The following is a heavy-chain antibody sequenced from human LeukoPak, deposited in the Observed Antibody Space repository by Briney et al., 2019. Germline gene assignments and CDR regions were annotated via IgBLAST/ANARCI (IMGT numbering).Heavy chain of an antibody. D-gene: IGHD6-13*01. CDR2: ISFDGSDA. CDR1: GFTFSGFW. Sequence: GGSLRLSCAASGFTFSGFWMHWVRQAPGKGLVWVSCISFDGSDATYADSVKGRFTISRDNAKNSLYLQMNSLRPEDTAVYYCARVGSSLTYYFDYWGQGTLVTVSS. CDR3: ARVGSSLTYYFDY. V-gene: IGHV3-74*01. J-gene: IGHJ4*02.